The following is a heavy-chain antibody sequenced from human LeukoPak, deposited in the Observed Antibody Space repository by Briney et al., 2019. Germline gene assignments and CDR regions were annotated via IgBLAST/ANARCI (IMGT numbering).Heavy chain of an antibody. CDR3: AGSSAGELDY. CDR1: GGTFSSYA. CDR2: TIPIFGTA. V-gene: IGHV1-69*05. Sequence: GASVKVSCKASGGTFSSYAISWVRQAPGQGLEWMGRTIPIFGTANYAQKFQGRVTITTDESTSTAYMELSSLRSEDTAVYYCAGSSAGELDYWGQGTLVTVSS. D-gene: IGHD1-7*01. J-gene: IGHJ4*02.